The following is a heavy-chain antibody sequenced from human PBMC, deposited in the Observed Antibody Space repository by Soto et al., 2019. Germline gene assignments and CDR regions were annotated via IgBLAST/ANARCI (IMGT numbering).Heavy chain of an antibody. J-gene: IGHJ6*02. V-gene: IGHV4-4*02. CDR2: IYHSGST. CDR1: GGSISSSNW. Sequence: NPSETLSLTCAVSGGSISSSNWWSWVRQPPGKGLEWIGEIYHSGSTNYNPSLKSRVTISVDKSKNQFSLKLSSVTAADTAVYYCARSGGVPAAIVLRTYGMDVWGQGTTVTVSS. D-gene: IGHD2-2*02. CDR3: ARSGGVPAAIVLRTYGMDV.